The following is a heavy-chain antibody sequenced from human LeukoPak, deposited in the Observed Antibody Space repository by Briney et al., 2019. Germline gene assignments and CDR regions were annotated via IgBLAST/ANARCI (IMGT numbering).Heavy chain of an antibody. CDR2: ISYDGSNK. CDR3: ARDGAPSSSSSRGVHIGY. V-gene: IGHV3-30*01. D-gene: IGHD6-6*01. CDR1: GFTFSSYA. Sequence: GGSLRLSCAASGFTFSSYAMHWVRQAPGKGLEWVAVISYDGSNKYYADSVKGRFTISRDNSKNTLYLQMNSLRAEDTAVYYCARDGAPSSSSSRGVHIGYWGKGTLVTVSS. J-gene: IGHJ4*02.